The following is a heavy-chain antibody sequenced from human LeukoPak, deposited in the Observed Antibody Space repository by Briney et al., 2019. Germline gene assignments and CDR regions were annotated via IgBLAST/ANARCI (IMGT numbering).Heavy chain of an antibody. V-gene: IGHV1-69*05. CDR3: AREGYCSGGSCYQH. CDR1: GGTFSSYA. J-gene: IGHJ4*02. D-gene: IGHD2-15*01. Sequence: ASVKVSCKASGGTFSSYAISWVRQAPGQGLEWMGRIIPIFGTANYAQKFQGRVTITTDESTSTAYMELSRLRSDDTAVYYCAREGYCSGGSCYQHWGQGTLVTVSS. CDR2: IIPIFGTA.